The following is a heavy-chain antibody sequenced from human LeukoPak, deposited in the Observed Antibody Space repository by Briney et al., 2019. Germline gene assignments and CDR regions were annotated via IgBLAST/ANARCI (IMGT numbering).Heavy chain of an antibody. CDR3: ARGAAGTTPDYYYFGLDV. CDR1: GYIFTDYW. Sequence: GESLLISCKGAGYIFTDYWIGWLRRLPGKGLEWMGIIYPGDSDTRYSPSFQGQVTISADKSINTAHLQWSSLKASDTAMYYCARGAAGTTPDYYYFGLDVWGQGTTVRVSS. CDR2: IYPGDSDT. V-gene: IGHV5-51*01. D-gene: IGHD1-7*01. J-gene: IGHJ6*02.